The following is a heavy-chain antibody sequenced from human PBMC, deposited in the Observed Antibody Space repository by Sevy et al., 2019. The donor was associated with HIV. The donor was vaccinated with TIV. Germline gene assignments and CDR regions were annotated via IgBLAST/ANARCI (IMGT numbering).Heavy chain of an antibody. J-gene: IGHJ4*02. D-gene: IGHD3-22*01. Sequence: ASVKVSCKASGYTFTSYGISWVRQAPGQGLEWMGWISAYNGNTNYAQKLQGRVTMTTDTSTGTAYLELRSLRSDDTAVYYCARSVEYDSSGYYYVLPYFDYWGQGTLVTVSS. CDR3: ARSVEYDSSGYYYVLPYFDY. V-gene: IGHV1-18*01. CDR1: GYTFTSYG. CDR2: ISAYNGNT.